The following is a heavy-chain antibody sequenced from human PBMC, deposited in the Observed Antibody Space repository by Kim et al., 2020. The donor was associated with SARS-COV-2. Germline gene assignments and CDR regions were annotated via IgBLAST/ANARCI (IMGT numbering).Heavy chain of an antibody. D-gene: IGHD6-6*01. V-gene: IGHV3-21*01. CDR2: ISSSSSYK. CDR3: AREDSSSYFLAGGLDY. CDR1: GFTFSSYS. J-gene: IGHJ4*02. Sequence: GGSLRLSCAASGFTFSSYSMNWVRQAPGKGLEWVSSISSSSSYKYYADSVKGRITISRDNAKNSLYLQMNRLRAEDTAVYYCAREDSSSYFLAGGLDYWGQGTLVTVSS.